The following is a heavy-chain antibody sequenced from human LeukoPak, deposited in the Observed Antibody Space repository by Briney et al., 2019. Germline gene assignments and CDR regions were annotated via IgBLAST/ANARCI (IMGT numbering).Heavy chain of an antibody. CDR3: ARALDSSGWSYYFDY. Sequence: SETLSLTCTVSGGSISSSSYYWGWIRQPPGKGLEWIGSIYYSGSTYYNPSLKSRVTISVDTSKNQFSLKLSSVTAADTAVYYCARALDSSGWSYYFDYWGQGTLVTVSS. CDR2: IYYSGST. J-gene: IGHJ4*02. D-gene: IGHD6-19*01. V-gene: IGHV4-39*07. CDR1: GGSISSSSYY.